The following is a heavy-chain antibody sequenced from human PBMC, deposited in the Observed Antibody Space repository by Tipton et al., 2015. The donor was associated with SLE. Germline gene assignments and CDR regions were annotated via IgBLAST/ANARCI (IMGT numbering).Heavy chain of an antibody. CDR2: IYSGGST. V-gene: IGHV3-23*03. CDR3: ARTVSKWSTQSSEFDF. J-gene: IGHJ4*02. Sequence: SLRLSCAASGFTFSSYAMSWVRQAPGKGLEWVSVIYSGGSTYYADSVKGRFTISRDNSKNTLYLQMNSLRAEDTAVYYCARTVSKWSTQSSEFDFWGQGTPVTVSS. CDR1: GFTFSSYA. D-gene: IGHD1-1*01.